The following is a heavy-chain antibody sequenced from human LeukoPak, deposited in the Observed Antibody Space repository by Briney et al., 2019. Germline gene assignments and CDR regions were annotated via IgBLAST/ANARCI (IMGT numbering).Heavy chain of an antibody. Sequence: SVKVSCKASGGTFSSYAISWVRQAPGQGLEWMGSIIPILGIANYAQKFQGRVTITADKSTSTAYMEPSSLRSEDTAVYYCARLVGYGDYLGWGQGTLVTVSS. D-gene: IGHD4-17*01. CDR3: ARLVGYGDYLG. J-gene: IGHJ4*02. V-gene: IGHV1-69*04. CDR2: IIPILGIA. CDR1: GGTFSSYA.